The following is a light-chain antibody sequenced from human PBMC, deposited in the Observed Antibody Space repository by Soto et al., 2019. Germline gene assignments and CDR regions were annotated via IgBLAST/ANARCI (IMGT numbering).Light chain of an antibody. CDR2: DAS. J-gene: IGKJ1*01. V-gene: IGKV3-20*01. CDR1: QSVSSSY. CDR3: QHYGSSPRT. Sequence: EIVLTQSPGTLFLSPGERATLSCRASQSVSSSYLAWYQQRPGQAPRLLIYDASSRATGIPDRFSGSGSGTDFTLTIRRLEPEDFAVYFCQHYGSSPRTFGQGTKVEIK.